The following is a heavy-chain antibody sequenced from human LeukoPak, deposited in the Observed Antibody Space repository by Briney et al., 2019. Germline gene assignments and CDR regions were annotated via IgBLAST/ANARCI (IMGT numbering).Heavy chain of an antibody. J-gene: IGHJ4*02. D-gene: IGHD1-26*01. CDR1: GFVFTNYG. V-gene: IGHV3-30*03. CDR3: ARGHNPSGGATPY. CDR2: ISNDGSNE. Sequence: GGSLRLSCVASGFVFTNYGMHWVRQAPGKGLEWVTLISNDGSNEQYADSVKGRFTISRDNSKNTVFLQVNSLRVEDTAVYYCARGHNPSGGATPYWGQGTLVTVSS.